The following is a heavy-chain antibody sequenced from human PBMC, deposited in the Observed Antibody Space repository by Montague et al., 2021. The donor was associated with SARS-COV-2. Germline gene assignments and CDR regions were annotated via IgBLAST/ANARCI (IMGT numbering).Heavy chain of an antibody. J-gene: IGHJ5*02. Sequence: SETLSLTCSVSGDSISTNYWSWTRQPPGKGMEWIGHIYNSGTTIYNHYLKSKTTIFIAVYKTQFSLRLSSVTATDTAVYYCARMLYDYVWETSRYRGNYFRSWGQGNLVTVPS. CDR2: IYNSGTT. CDR1: GDSISTNY. D-gene: IGHD3-16*02. V-gene: IGHV4-59*01. CDR3: ARMLYDYVWETSRYRGNYFRS.